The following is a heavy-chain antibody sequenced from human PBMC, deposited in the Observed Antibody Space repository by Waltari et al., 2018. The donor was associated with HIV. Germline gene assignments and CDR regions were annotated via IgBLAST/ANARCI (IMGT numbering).Heavy chain of an antibody. CDR3: ARGGDFWSGFPV. Sequence: QVRLQESGPGLVKPSQTLSLTCTVSGGSISSGTFFWSWIRQPPGKGLEWIGYIFHRGDAYYNPSLKSRVTLSMDTSKKQFSLRLSSVTAADTAVYYCARGGDFWSGFPVWGQGTTVTISS. J-gene: IGHJ6*02. V-gene: IGHV4-30-4*01. CDR1: GGSISSGTFF. D-gene: IGHD3-3*01. CDR2: IFHRGDA.